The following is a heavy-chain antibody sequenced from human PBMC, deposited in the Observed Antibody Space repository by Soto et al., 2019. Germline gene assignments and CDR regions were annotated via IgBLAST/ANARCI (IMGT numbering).Heavy chain of an antibody. Sequence: QVQLQESGPGLVKPSETLSLTCTVSGGSISSYYWSWIRQPPGKGREWIGYIYYSGSHKYNPSLKSRVTISVDTSKNQFPLKLSSVTAADTAVYYCARDRYYDSSGYPDEDYYGMDVWGQGTTVTVSS. V-gene: IGHV4-59*01. J-gene: IGHJ6*02. CDR2: IYYSGSH. CDR1: GGSISSYY. CDR3: ARDRYYDSSGYPDEDYYGMDV. D-gene: IGHD3-22*01.